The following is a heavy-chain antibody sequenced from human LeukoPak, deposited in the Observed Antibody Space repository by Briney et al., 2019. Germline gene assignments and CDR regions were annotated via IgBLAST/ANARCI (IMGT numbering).Heavy chain of an antibody. J-gene: IGHJ4*02. D-gene: IGHD6-13*01. Sequence: GGSLRLSCAASGFTFSSYAMSWVRQAPGKGLEWVSGIIGSGGITYYAESVKGRFTISRVNSKNTLYLQMNSLRAEDTAVYYCAKEIQIYSSSWYGGVDYWGQGTLVTVSP. CDR2: IIGSGGIT. V-gene: IGHV3-23*01. CDR1: GFTFSSYA. CDR3: AKEIQIYSSSWYGGVDY.